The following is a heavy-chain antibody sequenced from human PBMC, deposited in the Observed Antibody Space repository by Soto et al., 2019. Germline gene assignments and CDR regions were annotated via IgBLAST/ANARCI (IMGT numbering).Heavy chain of an antibody. J-gene: IGHJ1*01. CDR1: GGSFSGYY. V-gene: IGHV4-34*01. CDR3: ARGSVDTGDSSGFYEY. D-gene: IGHD3-22*01. CDR2: INHSGGT. Sequence: SETLSLTCAVYGGSFSGYYLSWIRQPPGKGLEWIGEINHSGGTSYNPSLKSRVTISVDTSKSQFALKLTSVTAADRAVYYCARGSVDTGDSSGFYEY.